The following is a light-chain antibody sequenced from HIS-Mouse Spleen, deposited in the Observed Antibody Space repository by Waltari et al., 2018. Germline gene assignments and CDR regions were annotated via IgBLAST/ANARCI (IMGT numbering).Light chain of an antibody. J-gene: IGLJ2*01. V-gene: IGLV2-14*03. CDR3: SSYTSSSFNVV. CDR2: DVS. CDR1: SSDVGGYNY. Sequence: QSALTQPASVSGSPGQSITISCTGTSSDVGGYNYVSWYQQHPGKAPKLMIYDVSNWPSVVSNRFSGSKSGNTASLTISGLQAEDEADYYCSSYTSSSFNVVFGGGTKLTVL.